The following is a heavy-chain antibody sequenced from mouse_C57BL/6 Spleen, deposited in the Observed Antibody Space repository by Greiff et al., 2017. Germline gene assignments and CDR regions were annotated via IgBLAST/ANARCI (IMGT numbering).Heavy chain of an antibody. CDR2: ITPNNGGT. CDR1: GYTFTDYY. Sequence: EVQLQQSGPELVKPGASVKISCKASGYTFTDYYMNWVKQSHGKSLEWIGDITPNNGGTSYTQKFKGKATLTVDKSSSTAYMELHSLTSEDSAVDYCARYSNSDYAMDYWGQGTSVTVSS. V-gene: IGHV1-26*01. CDR3: ARYSNSDYAMDY. D-gene: IGHD2-5*01. J-gene: IGHJ4*01.